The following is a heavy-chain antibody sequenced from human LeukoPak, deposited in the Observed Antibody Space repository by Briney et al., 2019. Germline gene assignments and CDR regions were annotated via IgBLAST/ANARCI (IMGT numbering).Heavy chain of an antibody. CDR1: GFPPRGNY. Sequence: PGGALRPSCAASGFPPRGNYIGGVPQGPGKGLGGGSVIYRGGSTYYAAPVKGRFTISRDNSKNTLYLQMNSLRAEDTAVYYCAREGAGYYYGSGSYYNVRSKKNWFDPWGQGTLVTVSS. CDR2: IYRGGST. V-gene: IGHV3-53*01. CDR3: AREGAGYYYGSGSYYNVRSKKNWFDP. D-gene: IGHD3-10*01. J-gene: IGHJ5*02.